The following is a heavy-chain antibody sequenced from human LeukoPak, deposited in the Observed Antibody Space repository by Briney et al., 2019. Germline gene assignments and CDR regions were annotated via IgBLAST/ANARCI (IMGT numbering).Heavy chain of an antibody. J-gene: IGHJ5*02. Sequence: GGSLRLSCAASGFTFSNYAMSWVRQAPGKGLEWVSAISGSGGSTYYADSVKGRFTISRDNSKNTLYLQMNSLRAEDTAVYYCAKDTSAAGYPTSWFDPWGQGTLVTVPS. V-gene: IGHV3-23*01. CDR2: ISGSGGST. CDR1: GFTFSNYA. D-gene: IGHD6-13*01. CDR3: AKDTSAAGYPTSWFDP.